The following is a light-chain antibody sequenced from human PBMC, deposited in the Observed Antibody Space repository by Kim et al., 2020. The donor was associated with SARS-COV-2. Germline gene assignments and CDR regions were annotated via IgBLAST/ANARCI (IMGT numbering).Light chain of an antibody. Sequence: SASVGDRVTITSRASRNIDNYLAWYQQKPGKAPKLLIFRSSTLKSGDPSRFSGSGSGTEFTLTISSLQPDDFATYYCQQYYSYWTFGQGTKVDIK. J-gene: IGKJ1*01. CDR1: RNIDNY. CDR2: RSS. CDR3: QQYYSYWT. V-gene: IGKV1-5*03.